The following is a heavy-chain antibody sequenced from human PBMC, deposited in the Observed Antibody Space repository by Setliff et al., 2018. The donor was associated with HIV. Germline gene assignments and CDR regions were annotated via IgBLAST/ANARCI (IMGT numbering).Heavy chain of an antibody. J-gene: IGHJ6*02. Sequence: AASVKVSCKASGYTFTSYGISWVRQAPGQGLEWMGWISAYNGNTNYAQKLQGRVTMTTDTSTSTAYMELTNLRSDDSAIYYCARVSGGRPGNYYYAMDVWGQGTTVTVSS. V-gene: IGHV1-18*01. CDR3: ARVSGGRPGNYYYAMDV. CDR2: ISAYNGNT. D-gene: IGHD1-26*01. CDR1: GYTFTSYG.